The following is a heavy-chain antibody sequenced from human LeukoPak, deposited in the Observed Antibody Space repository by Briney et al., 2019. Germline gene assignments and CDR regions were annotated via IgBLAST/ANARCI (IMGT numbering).Heavy chain of an antibody. D-gene: IGHD6-19*01. Sequence: GGSLRLSCAASGFTFSSYAMSWVRQAPGKGLEWVSAISGSGGSTYYADSVKGQFTISRDNSKNTLYLQMNSLRAEDTAVYYCAKEAGYSSGWFYALDYWGQGTLVTVSS. CDR2: ISGSGGST. V-gene: IGHV3-23*01. CDR3: AKEAGYSSGWFYALDY. J-gene: IGHJ4*02. CDR1: GFTFSSYA.